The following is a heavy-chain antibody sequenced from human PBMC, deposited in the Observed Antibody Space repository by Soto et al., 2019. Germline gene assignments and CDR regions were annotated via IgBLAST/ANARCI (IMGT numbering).Heavy chain of an antibody. CDR3: ARNMEYYYDSSGYGWFDP. V-gene: IGHV1-46*01. Sequence: QVQLVQSGAEVKKPGASVKVSCKASGYTFTSYYMHWVRQAPGQGLEWMGIINPSGGSTSYAQKFKGRVTMTRDTSTSTVYMELSSLRSEDTAVYYCARNMEYYYDSSGYGWFDPWGQGTLVTVSS. J-gene: IGHJ5*02. CDR2: INPSGGST. CDR1: GYTFTSYY. D-gene: IGHD3-22*01.